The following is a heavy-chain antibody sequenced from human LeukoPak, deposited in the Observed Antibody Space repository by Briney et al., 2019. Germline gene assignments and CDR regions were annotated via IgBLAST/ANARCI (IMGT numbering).Heavy chain of an antibody. D-gene: IGHD4-17*01. J-gene: IGHJ4*02. V-gene: IGHV4-59*12. Sequence: SETLSLTCTVSGGSISSYYWSWIRQPPGKGLEWIGYIYHSGSTYYNPSLKSRVTISVDRSKNQFSLKLSSVTAADTAVYYCARGVGGYGDYYFDYWGQGTLVTVSS. CDR1: GGSISSYY. CDR3: ARGVGGYGDYYFDY. CDR2: IYHSGST.